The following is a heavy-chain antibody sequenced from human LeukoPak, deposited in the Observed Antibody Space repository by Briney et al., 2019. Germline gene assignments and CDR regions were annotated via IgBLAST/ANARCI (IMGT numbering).Heavy chain of an antibody. CDR2: FSDSGDST. CDR1: GFTFSGFA. D-gene: IGHD1-1*01. CDR3: ARLSTGPDFYYFDY. J-gene: IGHJ4*02. V-gene: IGHV3-23*01. Sequence: GGSLRLSCGASGFTFSGFAMSWVRQAPGKGLEWVSTFSDSGDSTYYADSVKGRFTISRDNSKNTLYLQMNSLRAEDTAVYYCARLSTGPDFYYFDYWGQGSLVTVSS.